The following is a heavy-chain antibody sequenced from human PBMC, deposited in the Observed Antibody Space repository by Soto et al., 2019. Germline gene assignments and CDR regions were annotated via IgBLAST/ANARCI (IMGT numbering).Heavy chain of an antibody. CDR3: AKGQPRVVTIFGVDY. CDR1: GFSFTDYG. D-gene: IGHD3-3*01. V-gene: IGHV3-23*01. Sequence: EVQLLESGGGLVQPGGSLRLSCAASGFSFTDYGMSWVRQAPGKGLEWVSTITGSGGTTYYEASVKVRVTISRDKSKDTLYLERNRLRADDTAVYSCAKGQPRVVTIFGVDYWGQGNLVIVSS. J-gene: IGHJ4*02. CDR2: ITGSGGTT.